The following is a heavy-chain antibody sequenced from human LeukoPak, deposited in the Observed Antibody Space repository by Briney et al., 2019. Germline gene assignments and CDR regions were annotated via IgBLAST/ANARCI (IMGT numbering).Heavy chain of an antibody. V-gene: IGHV1-2*02. J-gene: IGHJ4*02. Sequence: GASVKVSCKASGYTFTGYYMHWVRQAPGQGLEWMGWINPNSGGTNYAQKFQGRVPMTRDTSISTAYMELSRLRSDDTAVYYCARKSGCTGGVCLYYFDYWGQGTLVTVSS. CDR1: GYTFTGYY. CDR3: ARKSGCTGGVCLYYFDY. CDR2: INPNSGGT. D-gene: IGHD2-8*02.